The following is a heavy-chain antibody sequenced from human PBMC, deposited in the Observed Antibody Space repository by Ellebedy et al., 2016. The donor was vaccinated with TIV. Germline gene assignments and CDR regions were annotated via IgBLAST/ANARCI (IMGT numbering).Heavy chain of an antibody. CDR3: ARCCSSGSCYYYYGMDV. Sequence: PGGSLRLSCAASGFTFSSYSINWVRKAPGKGLEWVSYISSSSSTIYYADSVKGRFTISRDNAKNSLYLQMNSLRDEDKAVYYCARCCSSGSCYYYYGMDVWGQGTTVTVSS. D-gene: IGHD2-15*01. CDR2: ISSSSSTI. V-gene: IGHV3-48*02. J-gene: IGHJ6*02. CDR1: GFTFSSYS.